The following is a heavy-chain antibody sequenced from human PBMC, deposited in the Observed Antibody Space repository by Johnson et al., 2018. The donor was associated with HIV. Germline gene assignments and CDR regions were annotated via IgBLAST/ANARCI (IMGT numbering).Heavy chain of an antibody. CDR3: ARPSVITTLTTTAWAFDI. J-gene: IGHJ3*02. CDR2: ISYDGNNK. Sequence: QVQLVESGGGLVQPGRSLRLSCAASGFTFSSYAMHWVRQAPGKGLEWVAIISYDGNNKYYTDSVKGRFTISRDNSKNTLYLQMNSLRAEDTAIYYCARPSVITTLTTTAWAFDIWGQGTMVTVSS. D-gene: IGHD4-17*01. CDR1: GFTFSSYA. V-gene: IGHV3-30*04.